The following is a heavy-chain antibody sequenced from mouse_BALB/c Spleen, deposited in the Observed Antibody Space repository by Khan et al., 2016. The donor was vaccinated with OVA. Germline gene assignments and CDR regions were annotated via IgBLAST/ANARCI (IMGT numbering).Heavy chain of an antibody. D-gene: IGHD2-14*01. CDR2: VNPNTGGS. CDR3: ARGYDFFAY. CDR1: GYSFTLYY. Sequence: VRLQQSGPDLVKPGASVKISCKASGYSFTLYYMTWVKQSHGKSLEWIGRVNPNTGGSYYNQEFKGKAILTVDKSSNTAYMELHSLTSEDSAVYYCARGYDFFAYWGQGTLVTVSA. V-gene: IGHV1-26*01. J-gene: IGHJ3*01.